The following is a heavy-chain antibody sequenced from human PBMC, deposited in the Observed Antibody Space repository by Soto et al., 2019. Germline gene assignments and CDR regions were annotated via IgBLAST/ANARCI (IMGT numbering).Heavy chain of an antibody. CDR3: AKDQGSGYDPYYFDY. J-gene: IGHJ4*02. V-gene: IGHV3-30*18. Sequence: GGSLRLSCAASGFTFSSYGMHWVRQAPGKGLEWVAVISYDGSNKYYADSVKGRFTISRDNSKNTLYLQMNSLRAEDTAVYYCAKDQGSGYDPYYFDYWGQGTLVTVSS. CDR1: GFTFSSYG. CDR2: ISYDGSNK. D-gene: IGHD5-12*01.